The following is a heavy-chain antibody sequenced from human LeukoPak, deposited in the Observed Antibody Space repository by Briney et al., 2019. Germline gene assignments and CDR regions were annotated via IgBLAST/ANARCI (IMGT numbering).Heavy chain of an antibody. D-gene: IGHD6-13*01. CDR3: ARGTMGSSSWYLG. V-gene: IGHV3-21*01. Sequence: GGSLRLSSAASVLTFSSYSMNWVPQAPGKGLEWVSSISSRSSYIYYADSVKGRFTISRDNAKNSLYLQMNSLRAEDTAVYYCARGTMGSSSWYLGWGQGILVTVSS. J-gene: IGHJ4*02. CDR1: VLTFSSYS. CDR2: ISSRSSYI.